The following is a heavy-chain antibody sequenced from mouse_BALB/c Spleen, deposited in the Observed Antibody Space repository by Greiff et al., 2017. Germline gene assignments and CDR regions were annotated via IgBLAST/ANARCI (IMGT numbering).Heavy chain of an antibody. J-gene: IGHJ3*01. V-gene: IGHV1-5*01. D-gene: IGHD2-14*01. Sequence: DVQLQESGPVLARPGASVKMSCKASGYSFTSYWMHWVKQRPGQGLEWIGAIYPGNSDTSYNQKFKGKAKLTAVTSSSTAYMALSSLTNEDSAVYYVTREYRYDDSVLRSWFAYWGQGTLVTVSA. CDR2: IYPGNSDT. CDR1: GYSFTSYW. CDR3: TREYRYDDSVLRSWFAY.